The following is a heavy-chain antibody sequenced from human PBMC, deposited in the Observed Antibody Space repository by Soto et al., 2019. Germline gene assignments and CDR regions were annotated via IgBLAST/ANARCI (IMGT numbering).Heavy chain of an antibody. J-gene: IGHJ4*02. CDR3: ARVSGSYLQFDY. Sequence: SETLSLTCAVSGNSISSGYYWGWIRQPPGKGLDWIGSVYHSGTTYYNPSLKSRVTISVDTSKNQFSLKLSSVTAADTAVYYCARVSGSYLQFDYWRQGTLVTAPQ. CDR1: GNSISSGYY. V-gene: IGHV4-38-2*01. D-gene: IGHD1-26*01. CDR2: VYHSGTT.